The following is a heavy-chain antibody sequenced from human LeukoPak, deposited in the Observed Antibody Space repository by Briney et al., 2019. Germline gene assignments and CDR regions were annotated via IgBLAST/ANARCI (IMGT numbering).Heavy chain of an antibody. D-gene: IGHD3-10*01. CDR3: ARVEGTMVRGVYWFDP. CDR2: IYYSGIT. J-gene: IGHJ5*02. Sequence: TLSLTCTVSGVSISSGDYYWSWIRQPPGKGLEWIGYIYYSGITYYNPSLKSQVTKSVDTSKNQFPLKLSSVTAADTAVYYCARVEGTMVRGVYWFDPWGQGTLVTVSS. CDR1: GVSISSGDYY. V-gene: IGHV4-30-4*08.